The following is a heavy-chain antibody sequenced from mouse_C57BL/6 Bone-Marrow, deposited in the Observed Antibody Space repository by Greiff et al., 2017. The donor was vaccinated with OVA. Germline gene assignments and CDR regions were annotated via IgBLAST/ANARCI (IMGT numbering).Heavy chain of an antibody. J-gene: IGHJ2*01. CDR2: IRNKANGYTT. Sequence: EVQLVESGGGLVQPGGSLSLSCAASGFTFTDYYMSWVRQPPGKALEWLGFIRNKANGYTTEYSASVKGRFTISRDNSQSILYLQMNALRAEDSATYYCARFRTDFDYWGQGTTLTVSS. CDR1: GFTFTDYY. CDR3: ARFRTDFDY. V-gene: IGHV7-3*01.